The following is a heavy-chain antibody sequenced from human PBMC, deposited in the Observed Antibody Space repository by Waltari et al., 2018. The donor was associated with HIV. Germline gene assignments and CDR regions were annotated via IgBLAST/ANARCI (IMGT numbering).Heavy chain of an antibody. V-gene: IGHV4-39*01. CDR1: GGSISSSSYY. CDR2: IYYSGST. D-gene: IGHD3-10*01. CDR3: ARPSRGSGIDY. Sequence: QLQLQESGPGLVKPSETLSLTCTVSGGSISSSSYYWGWIRQPPGKGLEWIGSIYYSGSTYYNPSLKSRVTISVDTSKNQFSLKLSSVTAADTAVYYCARPSRGSGIDYWGQGTLVTVSS. J-gene: IGHJ4*02.